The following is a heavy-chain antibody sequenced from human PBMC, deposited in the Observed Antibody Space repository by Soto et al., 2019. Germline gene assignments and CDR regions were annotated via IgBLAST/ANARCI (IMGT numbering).Heavy chain of an antibody. V-gene: IGHV4-39*01. CDR2: IYHTGNA. J-gene: IGHJ5*02. Sequence: SQTLSLTCSVSGDSISNSRFYWAWIRQPPGEGLEWIGSIYHTGNAYYNPSLKSRVTISVDTSKNQFSLKLTSVTAADAALYYCARDFFDSSDYTTNWFDPWGQGTLVTVSS. CDR1: GDSISNSRFY. D-gene: IGHD3-22*01. CDR3: ARDFFDSSDYTTNWFDP.